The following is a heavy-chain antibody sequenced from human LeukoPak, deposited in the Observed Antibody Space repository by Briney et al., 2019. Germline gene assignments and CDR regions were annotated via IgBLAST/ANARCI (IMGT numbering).Heavy chain of an antibody. CDR3: ARARGGEDYDAFDI. CDR2: IYYTGTT. V-gene: IGHV4-59*01. CDR1: GGSISGYH. Sequence: SETLSLTCTVSGGSISGYHWHWVRQPPGQGLEWIAYIYYTGTTNYNPSLKSRVTMSVDTSKNQFSLKLTSVTAADTAVYYCARARGGEDYDAFDIWGQGTRVTVSS. J-gene: IGHJ3*02. D-gene: IGHD3-16*01.